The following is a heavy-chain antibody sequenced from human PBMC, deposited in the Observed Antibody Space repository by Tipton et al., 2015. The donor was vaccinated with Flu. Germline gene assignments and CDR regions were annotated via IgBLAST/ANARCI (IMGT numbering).Heavy chain of an antibody. V-gene: IGHV4-61*02. CDR1: GDSISSGTHY. D-gene: IGHD3-22*01. CDR3: ASGNFYDSSGYFAF. CDR2: THTNGNT. Sequence: LRLSCTVSGDSISSGTHYWSWIRQSVGKGPEWIGRTHTNGNTNYNSSFGSRLTMSVDTSKSQFSMTLTSVTVADTAVYYCASGNFYDSSGYFAFWGQGILVTVSS. J-gene: IGHJ4*02.